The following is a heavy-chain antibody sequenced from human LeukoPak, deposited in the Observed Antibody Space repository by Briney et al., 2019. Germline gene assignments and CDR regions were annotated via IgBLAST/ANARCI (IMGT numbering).Heavy chain of an antibody. D-gene: IGHD3-10*01. CDR1: GGSFSGYY. CDR3: ARLPTMVRGVIIPFDC. V-gene: IGHV4-34*01. J-gene: IGHJ4*02. Sequence: PSETLSLTCAVYGGSFSGYYWSWIRQPPGKGLEWIGEINHSGSTNYNPSLKSRVTISVDTSKNQFSLKLSSVTAADTAVYYCARLPTMVRGVIIPFDCWGQGTLVTVSS. CDR2: INHSGST.